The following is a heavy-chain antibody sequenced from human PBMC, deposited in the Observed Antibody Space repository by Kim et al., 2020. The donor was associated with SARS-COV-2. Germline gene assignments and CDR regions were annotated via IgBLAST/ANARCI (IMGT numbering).Heavy chain of an antibody. CDR2: ISYDGSNK. CDR1: GFTFSSYA. V-gene: IGHV3-30*04. J-gene: IGHJ5*02. D-gene: IGHD6-13*01. CDR3: ARDMGPGGIAAAGRFDP. Sequence: GGSLRLSCAASGFTFSSYAMHWVRQAPGKGLEWVAVISYDGSNKYYADSVKGRFTISRDNSKNTLYLQMNSLRAEDTAVYYCARDMGPGGIAAAGRFDPWGQGTLVTVSS.